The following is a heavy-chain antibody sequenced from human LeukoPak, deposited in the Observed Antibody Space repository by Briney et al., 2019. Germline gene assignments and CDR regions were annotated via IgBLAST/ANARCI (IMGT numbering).Heavy chain of an antibody. Sequence: GGSLRLSCAASGFTLSGNSMNWLRQAPGKGLEWVSYISSSGSTIYYADSVKGRFTISRDNAKNTVYLQMNSLRAEDTAVYYCAATYYYDGSGDYWGQGTLVTVSS. CDR1: GFTLSGNS. CDR2: ISSSGSTI. CDR3: AATYYYDGSGDY. V-gene: IGHV3-48*04. J-gene: IGHJ4*02. D-gene: IGHD3-22*01.